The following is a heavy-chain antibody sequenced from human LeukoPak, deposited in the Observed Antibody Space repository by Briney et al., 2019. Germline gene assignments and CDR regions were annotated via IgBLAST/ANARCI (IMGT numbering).Heavy chain of an antibody. V-gene: IGHV3-23*01. CDR1: GFTFSTNA. CDR3: AKEGFDS. J-gene: IGHJ4*02. Sequence: GGSLRLSCLTSGFTFSTNAMSWVRQAPGKGLEWISGISGSGASTYYADSVTGRFTISRDNSRNTLYLQMNSLRGDDTAVYYCAKEGFDSWGQGTLVTVSS. CDR2: ISGSGAST.